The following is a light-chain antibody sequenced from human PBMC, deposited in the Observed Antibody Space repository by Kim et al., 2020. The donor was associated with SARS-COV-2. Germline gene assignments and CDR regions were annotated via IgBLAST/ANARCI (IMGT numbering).Light chain of an antibody. CDR1: KLGDKY. V-gene: IGLV3-1*01. Sequence: SVSPGQTASITCSGEKLGDKYACWYQQKPGQSPVLVIYQNIKRPSGIPERFSGSNSGNTATLTISGAQAMDEADYYCQAWDSSTGVVFGGGTKLTVL. CDR3: QAWDSSTGVV. CDR2: QNI. J-gene: IGLJ3*02.